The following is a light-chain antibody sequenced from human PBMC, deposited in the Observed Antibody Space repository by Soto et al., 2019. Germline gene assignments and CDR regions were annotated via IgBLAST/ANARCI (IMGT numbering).Light chain of an antibody. CDR3: CSSAPGSTYG. J-gene: IGLJ1*01. CDR2: KGT. CDR1: SSDVGAYNS. V-gene: IGLV2-23*01. Sequence: QSVLAQPASVSGSRGQSITITWTGASSDVGAYNSVSWYQQHPHRAPQVIIYKGTQRPSGVSNRFSGSTSGNAASLTIAALLADDEADYFCCSSAPGSTYGLGTGSKV.